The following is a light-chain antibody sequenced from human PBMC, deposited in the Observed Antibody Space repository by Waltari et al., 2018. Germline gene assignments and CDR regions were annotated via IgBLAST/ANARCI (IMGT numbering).Light chain of an antibody. J-gene: IGLJ3*02. CDR2: STT. V-gene: IGLV8-61*01. CDR1: SGPVSTSSQ. Sequence: QTVVTQEPSLSVSPGGTVTLTCGLKSGPVSTSSQPSWYPQTPGQTPRTLIYSTTIRSAEGPDRCSGSILANKAALIITGGQADDESDDYCGLYVGSGIWAFGGGTKLTVL. CDR3: GLYVGSGIWA.